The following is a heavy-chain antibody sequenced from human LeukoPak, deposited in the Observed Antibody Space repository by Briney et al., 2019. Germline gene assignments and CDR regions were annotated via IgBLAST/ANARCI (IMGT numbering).Heavy chain of an antibody. Sequence: SETLSLTCTVSGASISSDTYFWSWIRQPAGKGLEWIGRIYTSGSTDYNPSLKSRVTISVDTSKNQFSLKLSSVTAAETAVYYCAREREGPYGYLDYWGQGTLVTVSS. CDR1: GASISSDTYF. CDR2: IYTSGST. V-gene: IGHV4-61*02. J-gene: IGHJ4*02. D-gene: IGHD4-17*01. CDR3: AREREGPYGYLDY.